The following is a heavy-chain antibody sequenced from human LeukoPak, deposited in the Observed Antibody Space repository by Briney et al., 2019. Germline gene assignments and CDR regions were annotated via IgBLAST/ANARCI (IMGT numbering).Heavy chain of an antibody. J-gene: IGHJ4*02. D-gene: IGHD5-12*01. CDR1: GDSVSSNSAA. Sequence: SQTLSLTCAISGDSVSSNSAAWNWFRQSPSRGLEWLGRTYYRSKWYNDYAASVKSRITINPDTSKNQFSLRLNSVTPEDTAVYYCVGEGGYGVFGYWGQGTLVTVSS. V-gene: IGHV6-1*01. CDR3: VGEGGYGVFGY. CDR2: TYYRSKWYN.